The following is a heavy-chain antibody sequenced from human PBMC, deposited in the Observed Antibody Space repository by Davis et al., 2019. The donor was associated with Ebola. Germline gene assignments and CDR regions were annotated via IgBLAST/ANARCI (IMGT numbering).Heavy chain of an antibody. CDR3: ARDRHDSSGYGF. D-gene: IGHD3-22*01. CDR2: TYTSGST. Sequence: SETLSLTCTVSGASINSYYWSWIRQPAGKGLEWIGHTYTSGSTNYNPSLKSRVTISVDTSKNQFSLKLTSVTAADTAVYYCARDRHDSSGYGFWGQGTLVTVSS. CDR1: GASINSYY. V-gene: IGHV4-4*07. J-gene: IGHJ4*02.